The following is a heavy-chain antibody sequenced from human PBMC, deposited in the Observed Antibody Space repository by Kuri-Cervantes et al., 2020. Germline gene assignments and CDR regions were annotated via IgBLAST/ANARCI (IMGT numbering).Heavy chain of an antibody. V-gene: IGHV1-3*01. Sequence: ASVKVSCKAPGYTFTSYGMHWVRQAPGQRLEWMGWINAGNGYTKYSQKFQGRVTITGDTSASTAYMEVSSLRSEDTAVYYCARTTHSGYDQDGAFDIWGQGTMVTVSS. CDR1: GYTFTSYG. CDR3: ARTTHSGYDQDGAFDI. D-gene: IGHD5-12*01. CDR2: INAGNGYT. J-gene: IGHJ3*02.